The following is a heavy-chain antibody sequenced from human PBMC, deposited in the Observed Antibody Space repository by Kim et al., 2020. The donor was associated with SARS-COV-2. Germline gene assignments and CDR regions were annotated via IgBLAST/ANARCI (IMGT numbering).Heavy chain of an antibody. CDR3: ARDPEGHGYFDY. J-gene: IGHJ4*02. V-gene: IGHV7-4-1*02. Sequence: TYAQGFTGRLVFSLDTSITTAYLQISSLEAEDTAVYYCARDPEGHGYFDYWGQGTLVTVSS.